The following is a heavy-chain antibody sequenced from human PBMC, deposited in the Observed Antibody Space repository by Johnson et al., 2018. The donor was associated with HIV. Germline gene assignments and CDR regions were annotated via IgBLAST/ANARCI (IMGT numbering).Heavy chain of an antibody. J-gene: IGHJ3*02. CDR3: ARGDRSTYYRRGAFDI. Sequence: VQLVESGGGLLPPGGSLKLSCAASGFTFSDYAMAWVRQAPGKGLQWLAELSNTGLNTYYADSVTGRFTVSRDNSKNTLYLQMNSLRAEDTAAYSCARGDRSTYYRRGAFDIWGQGTMVTVSS. V-gene: IGHV3-23*04. CDR1: GFTFSDYA. CDR2: LSNTGLNT. D-gene: IGHD1-26*01.